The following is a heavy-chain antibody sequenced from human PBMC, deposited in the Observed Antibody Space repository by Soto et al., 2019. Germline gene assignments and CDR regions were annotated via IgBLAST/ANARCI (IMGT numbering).Heavy chain of an antibody. CDR1: GFSLSTSGVG. V-gene: IGHV2-5*02. CDR2: IYWDDDK. Sequence: QITLKESGPTLVKPTQTLTLTCTFSGFSLSTSGVGVGWIRQPPGKALEWLALIYWDDDKRYSPSLKSRLTIPKDTSKNQVVLTMTNMDPVDTATYYCGACSSWYCYYYGMDVWGQGTTVTVSS. D-gene: IGHD6-13*01. J-gene: IGHJ6*02. CDR3: GACSSWYCYYYGMDV.